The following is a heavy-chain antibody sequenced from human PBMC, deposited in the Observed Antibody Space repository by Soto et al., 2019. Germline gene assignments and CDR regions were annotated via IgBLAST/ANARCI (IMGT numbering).Heavy chain of an antibody. J-gene: IGHJ4*02. CDR3: ARLDGYDHYXDY. D-gene: IGHD5-12*01. Sequence: SETLSLTCTVSGCSISSHYWSWIRQPPGQGLEWIGYIYYSGSTNYNPSLKSRVTISVDTSKSQFSLRLSSVTAADTAVYFCARLDGYDHYXDYWGQGALVTVSS. CDR2: IYYSGST. CDR1: GCSISSHY. V-gene: IGHV4-59*08.